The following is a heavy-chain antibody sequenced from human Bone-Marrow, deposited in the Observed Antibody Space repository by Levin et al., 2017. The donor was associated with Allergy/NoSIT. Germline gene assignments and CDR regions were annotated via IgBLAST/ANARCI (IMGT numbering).Heavy chain of an antibody. CDR3: ARSDYGDYIRGFDY. Sequence: SQTLSLTCAVSGGSISSGGYSWSWIRQPPGKCLEWIGYIYHSGSTYYNPSLKSRVTISVNRSKNQFSLKLRSVTAADTAVDYCARSDYGDYIRGFDYWGQGTLVTVSS. J-gene: IGHJ4*02. V-gene: IGHV4-30-2*01. D-gene: IGHD4-17*01. CDR2: IYHSGST. CDR1: GGSISSGGYS.